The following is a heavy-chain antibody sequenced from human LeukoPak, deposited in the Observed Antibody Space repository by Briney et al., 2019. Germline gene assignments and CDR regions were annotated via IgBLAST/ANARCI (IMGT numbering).Heavy chain of an antibody. CDR3: ARELDTAMPDYYYYGMDV. CDR2: ISYDGSNK. Sequence: GRSLRLSCAASGFTFSSYAMHWVRQAPGKGLEWVAVISYDGSNKYYADSVKGRFTISRDNSKNTLYLQMNSLRAEDTAVYYCARELDTAMPDYYYYGMDVWGQGTTVTVSS. D-gene: IGHD5-18*01. CDR1: GFTFSSYA. J-gene: IGHJ6*02. V-gene: IGHV3-30-3*01.